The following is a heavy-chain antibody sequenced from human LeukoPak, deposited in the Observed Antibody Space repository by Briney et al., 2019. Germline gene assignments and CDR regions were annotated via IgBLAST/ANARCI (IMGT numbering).Heavy chain of an antibody. D-gene: IGHD3-3*01. Sequence: PGGSLRLSCAASGFTFSSYGMHWVRQAPGKGLEWVAFIRYDGSNKYYADSVKGRFTISRDNSKITLYLQMNSLRAEDTAVYYCAKSTSNLFGVVPGFDYWGQGTLVTVSS. V-gene: IGHV3-30*02. J-gene: IGHJ4*02. CDR3: AKSTSNLFGVVPGFDY. CDR1: GFTFSSYG. CDR2: IRYDGSNK.